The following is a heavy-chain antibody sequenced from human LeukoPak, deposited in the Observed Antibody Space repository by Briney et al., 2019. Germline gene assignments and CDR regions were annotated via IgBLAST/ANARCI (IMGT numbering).Heavy chain of an antibody. CDR2: IYYSGIT. D-gene: IGHD3-16*01. J-gene: IGHJ4*02. CDR1: GDSISTSSYY. Sequence: SATLSLTCSVSGDSISTSSYYWGWVRQTRGKGLEWLGSIYYSGITHYNPSLKSRLTIYVDTSRNQFSLHLFSVTAADTAVFYCARSDYYDYRQIDYWGQGTLVTVSS. V-gene: IGHV4-39*01. CDR3: ARSDYYDYRQIDY.